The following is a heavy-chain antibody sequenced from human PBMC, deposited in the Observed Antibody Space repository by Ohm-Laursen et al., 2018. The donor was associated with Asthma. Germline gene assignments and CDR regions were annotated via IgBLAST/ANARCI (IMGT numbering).Heavy chain of an antibody. CDR3: ARGRRADFWSGFRAKVAFDY. D-gene: IGHD3-3*01. J-gene: IGHJ4*02. CDR2: INPNSGGT. Sequence: ASVKVSCKASGYTFTGYYMHWVRQAPGQGLEWMGRINPNSGGTNYAQKFQGRVTMTRDTSISTAYMELSRLRSDDTAVYYCARGRRADFWSGFRAKVAFDYWGQGTLVTVSS. V-gene: IGHV1-2*06. CDR1: GYTFTGYY.